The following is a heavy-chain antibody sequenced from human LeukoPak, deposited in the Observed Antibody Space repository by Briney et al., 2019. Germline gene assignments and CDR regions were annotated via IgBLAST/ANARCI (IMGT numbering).Heavy chain of an antibody. CDR3: AREALGYYDSSGYFDY. D-gene: IGHD3-22*01. V-gene: IGHV3-30-3*01. J-gene: IGHJ4*02. CDR1: GFTFSSYA. CDR2: ISYDGSNK. Sequence: PGGSLRLSCAASGFTFSSYAMHWVRQAPGKGLEWVAVISYDGSNKYYADSVKGRFTISRDNSKNTLYLQMNSLRAEDTAVYYCAREALGYYDSSGYFDYWGQGTLVTVSS.